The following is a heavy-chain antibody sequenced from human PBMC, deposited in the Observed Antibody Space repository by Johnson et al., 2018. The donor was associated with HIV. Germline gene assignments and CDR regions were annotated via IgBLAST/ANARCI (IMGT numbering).Heavy chain of an antibody. V-gene: IGHV3-66*01. CDR1: GFTVSSNY. CDR3: ARDRGDTAMNDAFDI. CDR2: IYSGGST. J-gene: IGHJ3*02. Sequence: MLLVESGGGLVQPGGSLRLSCAASGFTVSSNYMNWVRQAPGKGLEWVSVIYSGGSTYYADSVKGRFTISRDNSKNTLYLQMNSLRAEDTAVYYCARDRGDTAMNDAFDIWGQGTMVTVSS. D-gene: IGHD5-18*01.